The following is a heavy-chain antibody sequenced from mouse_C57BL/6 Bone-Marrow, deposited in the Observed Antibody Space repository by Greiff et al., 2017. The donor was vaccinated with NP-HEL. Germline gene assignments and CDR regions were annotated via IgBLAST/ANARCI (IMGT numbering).Heavy chain of an antibody. CDR3: ARTGTQSSVDY. D-gene: IGHD4-1*01. V-gene: IGHV8-12*01. CDR1: GFSLSTSGMG. CDR2: IYCDDDK. Sequence: QVTLKESGPGILQSSQTLSLTCSFSGFSLSTSGMGVSWIRQPSGQGLEWLAHIYCDDDKRYNPSLKSRLTISKDTSRNQVFLKITTVDTADTATYYCARTGTQSSVDYWGQGTTLTVSS. J-gene: IGHJ2*01.